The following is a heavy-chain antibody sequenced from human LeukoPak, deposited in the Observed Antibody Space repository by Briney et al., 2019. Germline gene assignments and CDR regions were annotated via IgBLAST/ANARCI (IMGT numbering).Heavy chain of an antibody. CDR1: GFTFTGYG. J-gene: IGHJ6*02. CDR2: ISYDGSNK. Sequence: GGSLRLSCVASGFTFTGYGIHWVRQAPGKGLEWVAVISYDGSNKDSGDSVKGRFTISRDNSKNTLYLQMNSLRAEDTAVYYCARPHYTYYYGSGSIYGMDVWGQGTTVTVSS. CDR3: ARPHYTYYYGSGSIYGMDV. V-gene: IGHV3-30*03. D-gene: IGHD3-10*01.